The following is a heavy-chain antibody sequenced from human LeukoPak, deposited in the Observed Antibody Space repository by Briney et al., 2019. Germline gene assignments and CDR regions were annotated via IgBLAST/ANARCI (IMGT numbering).Heavy chain of an antibody. D-gene: IGHD2-8*01. CDR3: VRATAVYYFDY. CDR2: ISSSGTTM. V-gene: IGHV3-11*01. Sequence: PGGSLRLSCAASGFSFSDYHMDWIRQAPGKGLEWVSHISSSGTTMYYADSVKGRFTISRDNSKNSLYLQMNSLRDEDTAVYYCVRATAVYYFDYWGQGTLVTVSS. J-gene: IGHJ4*02. CDR1: GFSFSDYH.